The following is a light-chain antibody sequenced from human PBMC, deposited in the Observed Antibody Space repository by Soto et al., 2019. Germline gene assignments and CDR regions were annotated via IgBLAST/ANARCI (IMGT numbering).Light chain of an antibody. CDR3: QQYYDWPIT. J-gene: IGKJ5*01. V-gene: IGKV3-15*01. CDR2: GAS. CDR1: QSVSSN. Sequence: EIVMMQSPATLSVSPGERATLSCRASQSVSSNLAWYQQKPGQAPRLLIYGASTRATGIPARFSGSGSGAEFTLTISSLQSEDFAVYYCQQYYDWPITFGQGTRLEIK.